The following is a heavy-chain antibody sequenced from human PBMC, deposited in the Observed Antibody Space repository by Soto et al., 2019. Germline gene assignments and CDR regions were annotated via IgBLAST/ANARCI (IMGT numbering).Heavy chain of an antibody. J-gene: IGHJ4*02. CDR2: IRSSSSLI. Sequence: EVQLVESGGGLVQPGGSLRLSCAASGFTFSNYSMTWVRQAPGKGLEWLSYIRSSSSLIYYADSVKGRFTISRDNAKNSLYLQMNSLRAEDTAVYYCAREESLALDYWGQGTLVTVSS. D-gene: IGHD6-6*01. CDR3: AREESLALDY. CDR1: GFTFSNYS. V-gene: IGHV3-48*01.